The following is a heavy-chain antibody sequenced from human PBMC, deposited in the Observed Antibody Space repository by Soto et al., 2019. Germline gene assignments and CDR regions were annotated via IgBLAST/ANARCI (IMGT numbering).Heavy chain of an antibody. CDR3: ARDPPLSVLVVVATDDF. CDR2: ISSSSSFR. Sequence: EVQLVESGGGLVKPGGSLRLSCAASGFTFTNHNMNWVRQAPGKGLEWVSSISSSSSFRNYADSVNGRFSISRDNDKNLVYLQMDSLRAEDTAVYYCARDPPLSVLVVVATDDFWGQGTLVTVSS. V-gene: IGHV3-21*02. J-gene: IGHJ4*02. CDR1: GFTFTNHN. D-gene: IGHD2-21*01.